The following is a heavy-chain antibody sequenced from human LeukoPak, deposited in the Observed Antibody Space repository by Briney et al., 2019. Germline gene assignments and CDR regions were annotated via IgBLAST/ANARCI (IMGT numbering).Heavy chain of an antibody. J-gene: IGHJ4*02. CDR1: GYSFTSYW. CDR3: ARLKPLRGGITAAVAPFDY. CDR2: IYPGDSDT. V-gene: IGHV5-51*01. D-gene: IGHD6-13*01. Sequence: GESLKIFCKGSGYSFTSYWIGWVRQMPGKGLEWMGIIYPGDSDTRYSPSFQGQVTISADKSISTAYLQWSSLKASDTAMYCCARLKPLRGGITAAVAPFDYWGQGTLVTVSS.